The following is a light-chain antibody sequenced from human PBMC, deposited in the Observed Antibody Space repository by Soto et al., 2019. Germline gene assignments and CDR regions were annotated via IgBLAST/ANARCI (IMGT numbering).Light chain of an antibody. V-gene: IGLV4-69*01. CDR2: LDSDGSH. CDR3: QTCATGPAWV. J-gene: IGLJ3*02. CDR1: SGHSTYA. Sequence: QPVLTQSPSASASLGASVKLTFTLSSGHSTYALAWHQQQPEKGPRYLMKLDSDGSHSKGDGIPDRFSGSSSGAERYLTIACLQSEDEADYYCQTCATGPAWVFGGGTKVTVL.